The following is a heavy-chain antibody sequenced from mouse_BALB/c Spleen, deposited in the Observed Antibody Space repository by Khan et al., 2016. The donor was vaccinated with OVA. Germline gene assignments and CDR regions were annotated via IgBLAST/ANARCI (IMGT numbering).Heavy chain of an antibody. CDR3: ARIDYGYGVSLMDY. V-gene: IGHV5-9-1*01. J-gene: IGHJ4*01. CDR1: GFTFSSYA. CDR2: ISSGGRYT. D-gene: IGHD2-2*01. Sequence: EVELVESGGGLVKPRGSLKLSCAASGFTFSSYAMSWVRQTPAKRLEWVATISSGGRYTYYPDSVKGPFTISRDNAKNTLYLQMSSLRSEDTAMYYCARIDYGYGVSLMDYWGQGTLVTVSA.